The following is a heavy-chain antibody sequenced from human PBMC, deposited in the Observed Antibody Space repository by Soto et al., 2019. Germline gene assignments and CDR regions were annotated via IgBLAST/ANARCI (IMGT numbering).Heavy chain of an antibody. J-gene: IGHJ4*02. V-gene: IGHV3-30*18. CDR3: ANAPRMYYYGSVRDT. Sequence: VESGGGVVQPGRSLKLSCAASGFTSGRYGMHWVRQAPGKALEWVAVISYDGINKYYAYSVKGRFTISRDNSRNRLYLQMVNLRAGATVGSCRANAPRMYYYGSVRDTWGQGTLVTVSS. CDR2: ISYDGINK. CDR1: GFTSGRYG. D-gene: IGHD3-10*01.